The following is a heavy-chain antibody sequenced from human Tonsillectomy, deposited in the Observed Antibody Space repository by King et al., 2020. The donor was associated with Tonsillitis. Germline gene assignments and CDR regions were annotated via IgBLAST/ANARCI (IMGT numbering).Heavy chain of an antibody. CDR2: IYSGGSST. CDR1: GFTFSSYA. CDR3: AKGEGFYCGGDCRTFDL. Sequence: EVQLVESGGGLVQPGGSLRLSCAASGFTFSSYAMNWVRQAPGKGLEWVSVIYSGGSSTYYADSVKGRFTISRDNSKNTLYLQMNSLRAEDTAVYYCAKGEGFYCGGDCRTFDLWGRGTLVTVSS. J-gene: IGHJ2*01. V-gene: IGHV3-23*03. D-gene: IGHD2-21*02.